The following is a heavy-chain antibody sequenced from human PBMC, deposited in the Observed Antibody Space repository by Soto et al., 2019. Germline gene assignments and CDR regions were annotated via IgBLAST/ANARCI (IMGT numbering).Heavy chain of an antibody. V-gene: IGHV4-30-2*01. CDR2: IYHSGST. J-gene: IGHJ3*02. D-gene: IGHD3-10*01. Sequence: SETLSLTCAVSGGSISIGGYSLSWIRQPPGKGLEWIGYIYHSGSTYYNPSLKSRVTISVDRSKNQFSLKLSSVTAADTAVYYCARDTMVQRAGYAPDIWGQGTMVPVSS. CDR1: GGSISIGGYS. CDR3: ARDTMVQRAGYAPDI.